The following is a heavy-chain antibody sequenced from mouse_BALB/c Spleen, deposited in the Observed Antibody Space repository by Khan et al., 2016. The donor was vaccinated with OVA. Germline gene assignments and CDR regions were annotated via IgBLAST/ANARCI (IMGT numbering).Heavy chain of an antibody. CDR3: ASRGKFAN. CDR1: GYTFTEYT. J-gene: IGHJ3*01. CDR2: IDPNNGGT. V-gene: IGHV1-18*01. Sequence: VRLQQSGPELVKPGASVKISCKTSGYTFTEYTMHWVKQSHGKSLECIGGIDPNNGGTAYNHKFKGKATLTVDTSSSKASMEFRSLTSEDSAVYYSASRGKFANWDQGTLVTVS.